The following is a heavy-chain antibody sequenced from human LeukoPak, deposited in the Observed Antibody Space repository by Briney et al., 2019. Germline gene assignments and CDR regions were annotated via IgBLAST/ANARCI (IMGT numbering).Heavy chain of an antibody. CDR1: GYTFTSYG. V-gene: IGHV1-18*01. D-gene: IGHD4-17*01. J-gene: IGHJ4*02. CDR3: ARARYYSYGDYEDY. CDR2: ISAYNGNT. Sequence: ASVKVSCKASGYTFTSYGISWVRQAPGQGLEWMGWISAYNGNTNYAQKLQGRVTMTTDTSTSSAYMELRSLRSDDTAVYYCARARYYSYGDYEDYWGQGTLVTVSS.